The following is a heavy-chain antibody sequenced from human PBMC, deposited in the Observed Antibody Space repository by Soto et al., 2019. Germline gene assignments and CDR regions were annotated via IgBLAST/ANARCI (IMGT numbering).Heavy chain of an antibody. CDR1: GGSISSYY. D-gene: IGHD6-13*01. V-gene: IGHV4-59*01. CDR3: ARGKAGYRRSWYWNWLDP. J-gene: IGHJ5*02. CDR2: IYYSGST. Sequence: SETLSLTCTVSGGSISSYYWSWIRQPPGKGLEWIGYIYYSGSTNYNPSLKSRVTISVDTSKNQFSLKLSSVTAADTAVYYCARGKAGYRRSWYWNWLDPWGQGTLVTVYS.